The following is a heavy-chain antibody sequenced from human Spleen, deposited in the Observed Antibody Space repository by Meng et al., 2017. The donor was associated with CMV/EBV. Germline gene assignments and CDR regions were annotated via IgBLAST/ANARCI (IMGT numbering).Heavy chain of an antibody. CDR1: GYTFTSYD. V-gene: IGHV1-8*01. Sequence: ASVKVSCKASGYTFTSYDINWVRQATGQGLEWMGWMNPNSGNTGYAQKFQGRVTMTRNTSISTAYMELSSLRSEDTAVYYCARVPTPSRYCSGGSCRKKYYFDYWGQGTLVTVSS. D-gene: IGHD2-15*01. J-gene: IGHJ4*02. CDR2: MNPNSGNT. CDR3: ARVPTPSRYCSGGSCRKKYYFDY.